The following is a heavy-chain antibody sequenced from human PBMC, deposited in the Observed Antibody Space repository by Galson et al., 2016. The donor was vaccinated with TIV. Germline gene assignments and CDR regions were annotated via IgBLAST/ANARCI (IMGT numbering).Heavy chain of an antibody. D-gene: IGHD2/OR15-2a*01. CDR3: SRGQTSMGDH. CDR2: IHDNGDT. J-gene: IGHJ4*02. CDR1: GFAVTYTYINY. Sequence: SLRLSCAASGFAVTYTYINYMTWVRQAPGRGLECVSVIHDNGDTYYANSVRGRVTIPRDDSRTTLFLQMNNLRVEDRAGYYCSRGQTSMGDHRGRGTLVTVSS. V-gene: IGHV3-53*01.